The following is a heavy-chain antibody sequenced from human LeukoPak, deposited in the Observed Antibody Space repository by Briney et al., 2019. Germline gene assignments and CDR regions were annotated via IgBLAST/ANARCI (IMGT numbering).Heavy chain of an antibody. D-gene: IGHD6-19*01. Sequence: PSETLSLTCTVSGGSISSGSYYWSWIRQPAGKGLEWIGRIYTSGSTNYNPSLKSRVTISVDTSKNQFSLKLSSVTAADTAVYYCASSENAVAGLHWGQGTLVTVSS. CDR2: IYTSGST. CDR3: ASSENAVAGLH. V-gene: IGHV4-61*02. J-gene: IGHJ4*02. CDR1: GGSISSGSYY.